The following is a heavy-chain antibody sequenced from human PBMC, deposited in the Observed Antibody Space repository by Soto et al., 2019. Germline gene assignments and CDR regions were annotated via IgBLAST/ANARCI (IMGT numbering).Heavy chain of an antibody. D-gene: IGHD2-15*01. CDR3: ARPYCSGGSCYEEDWYFDL. CDR1: GYSFTSYW. Sequence: PGESLKISCKGSGYSFTSYWIGWVRQMPGKGLEWMGIIYPGDSDTRYSPSFQGQVTISADKSISTAYLQWSSLKASDTAMYYCARPYCSGGSCYEEDWYFDLWGRGTLGTVSS. CDR2: IYPGDSDT. V-gene: IGHV5-51*01. J-gene: IGHJ2*01.